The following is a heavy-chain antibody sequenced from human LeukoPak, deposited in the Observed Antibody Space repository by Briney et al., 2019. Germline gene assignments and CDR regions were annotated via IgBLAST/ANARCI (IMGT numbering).Heavy chain of an antibody. CDR2: IIPIFGTA. Sequence: SVKVSCKASGGTFSSYAISWVRQAPGQGLEWMGGIIPIFGTANYAQKFQGRVTITADESTSTAYMELSSLRSEYTAVYYCARDIVGATRGHFDYWGQGTLVTVSS. J-gene: IGHJ4*02. D-gene: IGHD1-26*01. CDR1: GGTFSSYA. CDR3: ARDIVGATRGHFDY. V-gene: IGHV1-69*13.